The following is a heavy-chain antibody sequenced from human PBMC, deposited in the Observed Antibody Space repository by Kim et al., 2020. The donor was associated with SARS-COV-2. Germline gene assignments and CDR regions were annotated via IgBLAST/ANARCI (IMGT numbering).Heavy chain of an antibody. Sequence: ASVKVSCKASGYTFTSYAMHWVRQAPGQRLEWMGWINAGNGNTKYSQKFQGRVTITRDTSASTAYMELSSLRSEDTAVYYCARVLDTAMVTGWDYWGQGTLVTVSS. CDR2: INAGNGNT. CDR3: ARVLDTAMVTGWDY. J-gene: IGHJ4*02. D-gene: IGHD5-18*01. CDR1: GYTFTSYA. V-gene: IGHV1-3*01.